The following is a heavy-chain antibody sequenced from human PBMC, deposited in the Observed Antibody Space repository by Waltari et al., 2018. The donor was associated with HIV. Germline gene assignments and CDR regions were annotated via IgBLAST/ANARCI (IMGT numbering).Heavy chain of an antibody. CDR3: ARVRGGYCSSTSCLQGLGAFDI. CDR1: GFTFSSYW. V-gene: IGHV3-7*01. Sequence: EVQMVESGGGLVQPGGSLRLSCAASGFTFSSYWMSWVRQAPGKGLEWVANIKQDGSEKDYVDSVKGRFTISRDNAKNSLYLQMNSLRAEDTAVYYCARVRGGYCSSTSCLQGLGAFDIWGQVTMVTVSS. D-gene: IGHD2-2*01. J-gene: IGHJ3*02. CDR2: IKQDGSEK.